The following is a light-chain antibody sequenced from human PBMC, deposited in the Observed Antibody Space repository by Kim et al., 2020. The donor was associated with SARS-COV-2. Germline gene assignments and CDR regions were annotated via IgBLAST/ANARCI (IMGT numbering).Light chain of an antibody. J-gene: IGKJ2*02. CDR2: GAS. CDR3: QQYGSSPST. V-gene: IGKV3-20*01. CDR1: QSVIGSY. Sequence: EVVLTQSPGSLSLSPGERVTLSCRASQSVIGSYLAWYQQKPGLAPRLLISGASNRATGIPDRFSGSGSGTDFTLTINRLEPEDFAVYYCQQYGSSPSTFGQGTKLEI.